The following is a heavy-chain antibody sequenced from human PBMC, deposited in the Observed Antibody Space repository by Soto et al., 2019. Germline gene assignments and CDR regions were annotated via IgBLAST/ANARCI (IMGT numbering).Heavy chain of an antibody. Sequence: PSETLSLTCSVSGGSISSGGYYWSWIRQHPGKGLEWIGYIYDSGSTYYNPSLKSRVTISLDTSNNQFSLNLISVTAADTAVYYCARARPKDVYFYDSSGYGGVAFAIWGQGTMVTVSS. J-gene: IGHJ3*02. CDR2: IYDSGST. V-gene: IGHV4-31*03. D-gene: IGHD3-22*01. CDR1: GGSISSGGYY. CDR3: ARARPKDVYFYDSSGYGGVAFAI.